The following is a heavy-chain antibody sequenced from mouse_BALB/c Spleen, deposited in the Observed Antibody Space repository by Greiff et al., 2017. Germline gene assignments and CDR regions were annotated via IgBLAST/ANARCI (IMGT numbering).Heavy chain of an antibody. Sequence: VQLQQSGAELVRPGVSVKISCKGSGYTFTDYAMHWVKQSHAKSLEWIGVISTYYGDASYNQKFKGKATMTVDRSSSTAYMELARLTSEDSAVYYCARRDYYGSRGAMDYWGQGTSVTVSS. CDR2: ISTYYGDA. V-gene: IGHV1S137*01. CDR1: GYTFTDYA. D-gene: IGHD1-1*01. J-gene: IGHJ4*01. CDR3: ARRDYYGSRGAMDY.